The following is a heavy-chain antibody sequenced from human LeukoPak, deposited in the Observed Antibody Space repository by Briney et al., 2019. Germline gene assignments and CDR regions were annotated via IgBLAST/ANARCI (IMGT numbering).Heavy chain of an antibody. CDR2: ISSSDTYI. CDR1: GFSFSSYQ. V-gene: IGHV3-21*01. CDR3: ARGAPYDYESSVREYFYYYMDV. J-gene: IGHJ6*03. D-gene: IGHD3-22*01. Sequence: PGGSLRLSCAASGFSFSSYQMHWVRQAPGKGLEWVSSISSSDTYIYYADSVQGRFTISRDNAKNSLYLQMNSLRAEDTAVYYCARGAPYDYESSVREYFYYYMDVWGKGTTVTVSS.